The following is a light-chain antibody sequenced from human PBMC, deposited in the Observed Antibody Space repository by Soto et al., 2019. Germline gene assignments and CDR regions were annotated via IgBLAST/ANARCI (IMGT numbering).Light chain of an antibody. J-gene: IGLJ2*01. Sequence: SYELTQPPSVSVSPGQTASITCSGDKLGDKYVCWYQQKPGQSPVLVIYQDKQRASGIAERFSGSNSGNTATLTISGTQAMDEADYYCQAGDSSTVVFGGGTKLTVL. V-gene: IGLV3-1*01. CDR3: QAGDSSTVV. CDR1: KLGDKY. CDR2: QDK.